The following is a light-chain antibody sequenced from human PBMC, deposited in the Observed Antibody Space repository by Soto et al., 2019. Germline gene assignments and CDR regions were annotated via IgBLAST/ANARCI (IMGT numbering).Light chain of an antibody. J-gene: IGKJ2*01. CDR2: GAS. CDR1: QSIGTN. Sequence: ETVMTQSPATLSVSPGDRVTLSCRASQSIGTNLLWLQQSPGQPPRLLISGASDRVAGVPDRFSGSGSGTDFTLSISGLQSEDCAVYYCQQYAGWPRTFVQETKLEIK. CDR3: QQYAGWPRT. V-gene: IGKV3D-15*01.